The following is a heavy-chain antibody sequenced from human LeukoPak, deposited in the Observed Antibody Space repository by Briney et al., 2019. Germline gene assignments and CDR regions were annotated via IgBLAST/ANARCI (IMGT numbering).Heavy chain of an antibody. J-gene: IGHJ4*02. V-gene: IGHV5-51*01. CDR2: IYPADSDT. CDR3: ARPAAGDGYNTFDY. Sequence: GESLKISCKVSGYTFTTYWIGWVRQMPGKGLEWMGIIYPADSDTRYSPSFQGQVTISVDKSISTAYLQWSSLKASDTAMYYCARPAAGDGYNTFDYWGQGTLVTVSS. CDR1: GYTFTTYW. D-gene: IGHD5-24*01.